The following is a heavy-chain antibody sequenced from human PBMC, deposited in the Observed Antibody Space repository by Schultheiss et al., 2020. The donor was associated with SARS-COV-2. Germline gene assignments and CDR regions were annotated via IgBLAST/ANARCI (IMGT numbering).Heavy chain of an antibody. J-gene: IGHJ6*02. CDR1: GGSISSGGYY. Sequence: SETLSLTCTVSGGSISSGGYYWSWIRQHPGKGLEWIGEINHSGSTNYNPSLKSRVTISVDTSKNQFSLKLSSVTAADTAVYYCAKDCVGPAAMGAGMDVWGQGTTVTVSS. CDR2: INHSGST. V-gene: IGHV4-39*07. CDR3: AKDCVGPAAMGAGMDV. D-gene: IGHD2-2*01.